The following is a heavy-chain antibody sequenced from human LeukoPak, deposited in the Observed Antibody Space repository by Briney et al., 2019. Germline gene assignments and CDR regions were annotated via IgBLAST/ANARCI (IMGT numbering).Heavy chain of an antibody. CDR2: INHSGST. V-gene: IGHV4-39*07. CDR3: AGDSSSPDY. D-gene: IGHD6-13*01. Sequence: SETLSLTCTVSGGSISSSSYYWSWIRQPPGKGLEWIGEINHSGSTNYNPSLKSRVTISVDTSKNQFSLKLSSVTAADTAVYYCAGDSSSPDYWGQGTLVTVSS. CDR1: GGSISSSSYY. J-gene: IGHJ4*02.